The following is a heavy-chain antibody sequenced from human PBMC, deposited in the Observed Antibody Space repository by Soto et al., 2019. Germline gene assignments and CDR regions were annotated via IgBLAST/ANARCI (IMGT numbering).Heavy chain of an antibody. J-gene: IGHJ4*02. V-gene: IGHV3-66*01. CDR2: IYSGGST. Sequence: HPGGSLRLSCAVSGFTVRSNYMSWVRQAPGKGLEWVSVIYSGGSTYNADSVKGRFTISRDNSKNTLYLQMNSLRAEDTAVYYCAFQGGYGGPFDYWGQGTLVTVSS. CDR3: AFQGGYGGPFDY. D-gene: IGHD5-12*01. CDR1: GFTVRSNY.